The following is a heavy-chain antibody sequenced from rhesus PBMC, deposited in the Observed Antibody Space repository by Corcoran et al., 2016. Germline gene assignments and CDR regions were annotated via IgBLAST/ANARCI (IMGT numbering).Heavy chain of an antibody. D-gene: IGHD5-24*01. CDR3: ATTSERDV. CDR2: LYGGSGTT. V-gene: IGHV4-147*01. CDR1: GGSISSTY. J-gene: IGHJ5-2*02. Sequence: QVQLQESGPGLVKPSETLSLTCAVSGGSISSTYCPGIGPSPGKGLEWIGKLYGGSGTTNYNPSLKSPVTISTDTSKNQFSLQLNSVAAADTAVYYCATTSERDVWGRGVLVTVSS.